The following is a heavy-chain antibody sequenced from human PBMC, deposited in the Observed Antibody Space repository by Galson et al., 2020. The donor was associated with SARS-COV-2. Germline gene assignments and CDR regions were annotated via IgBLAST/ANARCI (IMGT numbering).Heavy chain of an antibody. V-gene: IGHV4-38-2*01. Sequence: SETLSLTCAVSGVSLSTTNYWSWIRQAPGKGLEWIGSVYPSGSTYYNPSLTSRVTISLDTSKNQFSLRLTSVTAADTALFYRAMQGVTMLFLLTVPGWFFDLWGRGTLVTVSS. CDR1: GVSLSTTNY. CDR3: AMQGVTMLFLLTVPGWFFDL. D-gene: IGHD2-21*01. J-gene: IGHJ2*01. CDR2: VYPSGST.